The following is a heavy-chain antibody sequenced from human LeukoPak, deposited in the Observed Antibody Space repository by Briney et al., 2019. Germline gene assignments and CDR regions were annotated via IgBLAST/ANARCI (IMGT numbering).Heavy chain of an antibody. V-gene: IGHV3-23*05. Sequence: PGGSLRLSCAASEFIFSDYAMGWVRQAPGKGLEWVSTIDKTTYPTFYADSVKGRFTTSRDNSKNTLYLQMNSLRTEDTAVYFCAKFEGATIPGWFNDYWGQGTLVTVSS. D-gene: IGHD6-19*01. CDR2: IDKTTYPT. CDR1: EFIFSDYA. J-gene: IGHJ4*02. CDR3: AKFEGATIPGWFNDY.